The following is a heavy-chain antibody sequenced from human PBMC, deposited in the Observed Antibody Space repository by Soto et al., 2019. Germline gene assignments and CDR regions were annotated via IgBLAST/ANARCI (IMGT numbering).Heavy chain of an antibody. CDR2: FNPMSGST. V-gene: IGHV1-46*04. J-gene: IGHJ4*02. CDR3: ARDLAAADY. D-gene: IGHD6-13*01. Sequence: QVQLVQSGAEVKKPGASVKISCKTSGYIFINYYIHWVRQAPGQGLEWVALFNPMSGSTTYAQKLQGRVTVTSDASPSTVYMELSSLISEDTAVYYCARDLAAADYWGQGTLVTVSS. CDR1: GYIFINYY.